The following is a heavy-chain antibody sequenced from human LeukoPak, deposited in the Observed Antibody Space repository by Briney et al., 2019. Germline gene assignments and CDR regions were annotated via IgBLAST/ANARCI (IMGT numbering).Heavy chain of an antibody. CDR3: ARGIAVAGGWFDP. Sequence: SETLSLTCTVSGGSISSYYWSWIRQPPGKGLEWIGYIYYSGSTNYNPSLKSRVTISVVTSKNQFSLKLSSVTAADTAVYYCARGIAVAGGWFDPWGQGTLVTVSS. CDR2: IYYSGST. CDR1: GGSISSYY. V-gene: IGHV4-59*01. D-gene: IGHD6-19*01. J-gene: IGHJ5*02.